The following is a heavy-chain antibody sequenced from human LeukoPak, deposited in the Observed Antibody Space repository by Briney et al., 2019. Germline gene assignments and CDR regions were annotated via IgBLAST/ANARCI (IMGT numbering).Heavy chain of an antibody. V-gene: IGHV4-4*02. CDR3: ARPRRTQVYSGYDWAFDI. CDR2: VYHSGST. Sequence: SETLSLTCAVSGGSISSSNWWSWVRQPPGKGLEWIGEVYHSGSTNYNPSLKSRVTISVDKSKNQFSLKLSSVTAADTAVYYCARPRRTQVYSGYDWAFDIWGQGTMVTVSS. D-gene: IGHD5-12*01. CDR1: GGSISSSNW. J-gene: IGHJ3*02.